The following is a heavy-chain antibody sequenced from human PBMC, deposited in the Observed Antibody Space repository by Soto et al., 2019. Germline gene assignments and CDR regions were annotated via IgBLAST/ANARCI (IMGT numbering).Heavy chain of an antibody. CDR1: GFTFSSYW. V-gene: IGHV3-7*01. D-gene: IGHD3-10*01. Sequence: EVQLVESGGGLVQPGGSLGLSCAASGFTFSSYWMSWVRLAPGKGLEWVAHIKQSGSDRYYVDSVRGRFTISRDNAKNSLYLQMNSLRVEDTAMYYCASVKSWAVSPWGQGTLVTVCS. J-gene: IGHJ5*02. CDR2: IKQSGSDR. CDR3: ASVKSWAVSP.